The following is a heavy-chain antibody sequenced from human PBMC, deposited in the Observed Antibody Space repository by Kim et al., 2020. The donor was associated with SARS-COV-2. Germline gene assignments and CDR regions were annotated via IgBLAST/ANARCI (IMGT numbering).Heavy chain of an antibody. CDR1: GGSFSGYY. CDR2: INHSGST. V-gene: IGHV4-34*01. D-gene: IGHD6-13*01. J-gene: IGHJ4*02. Sequence: SETLSLTCAVYGGSFSGYYWSWIRQPPGKGLEWIGEINHSGSTNYNPSLKSRVTISVDTSKNQFSLKLSSVTAADTAVYYCARGARGSSLGYWGQGTLVTVSP. CDR3: ARGARGSSLGY.